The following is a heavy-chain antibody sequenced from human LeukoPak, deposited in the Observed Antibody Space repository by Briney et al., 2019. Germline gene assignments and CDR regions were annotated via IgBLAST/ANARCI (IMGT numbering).Heavy chain of an antibody. J-gene: IGHJ4*02. CDR2: IDSDGSST. V-gene: IGHV3-74*01. CDR1: GFTFSDYW. CDR3: AGNLYTRFGDC. D-gene: IGHD2-2*01. Sequence: GGSLRLSCAASGFTFSDYWMHWVRQTPEKGLVWVSRIDSDGSSTIYADSVKGRFTISRDNAQNTLYLQMNSLRAEDTAVYYCAGNLYTRFGDCWGQGALVTVSS.